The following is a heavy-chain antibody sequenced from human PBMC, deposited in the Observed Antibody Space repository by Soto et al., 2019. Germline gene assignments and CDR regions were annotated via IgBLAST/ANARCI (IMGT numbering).Heavy chain of an antibody. CDR3: ARDKITGLFDY. CDR1: GGSINNHY. D-gene: IGHD2-8*02. Sequence: SETLSLTCTVSGGSINNHYWSWIRQPPGKGLEWVGHIYYSGSASYNPSLKSRLTISVDTSKNQFSLNLTSVTAADTAVYYCARDKITGLFDYWGQGTLVTVSS. V-gene: IGHV4-59*11. CDR2: IYYSGSA. J-gene: IGHJ4*02.